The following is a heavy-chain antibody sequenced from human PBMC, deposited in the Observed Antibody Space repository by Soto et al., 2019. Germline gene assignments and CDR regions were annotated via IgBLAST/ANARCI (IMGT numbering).Heavy chain of an antibody. CDR2: IKQDGSGK. CDR1: GYIFKSYW. J-gene: IGHJ6*02. D-gene: IGHD6-13*01. CDR3: ARDWVKAGGGMDV. Sequence: EVQLVQSGGGLVQPGGSLRLSCAASGYIFKSYWMNWVRQAPGKGLEWVANIKQDGSGKYYVDSVKGRFTISRDNAKNSLYLQMNNLRPEDTAVYYCARDWVKAGGGMDVWGQGTTVTVSS. V-gene: IGHV3-7*03.